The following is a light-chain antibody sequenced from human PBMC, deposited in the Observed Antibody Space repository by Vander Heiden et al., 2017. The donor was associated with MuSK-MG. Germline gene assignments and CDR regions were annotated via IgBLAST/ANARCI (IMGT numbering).Light chain of an antibody. V-gene: IGKV1-39*01. Sequence: IHMTPSPSSLSASVGDRVTITCRASQSIASYFNWYQQKPGKAPKLLIYAASSLQSGVPSRFSGSGSGTDFTLTISSLQPEDFATYYCQQSYSTPPTFGQGTKVEIK. CDR1: QSIASY. CDR3: QQSYSTPPT. J-gene: IGKJ1*01. CDR2: AAS.